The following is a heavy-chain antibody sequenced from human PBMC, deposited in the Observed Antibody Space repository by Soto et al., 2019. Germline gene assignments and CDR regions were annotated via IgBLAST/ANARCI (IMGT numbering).Heavy chain of an antibody. Sequence: GGSLRLSCAASGFTFSSYAMSWVRQAPGKGLEWVSAISGSGGSTYYADSVKGRFTISRDNSKNTLYLQMNSLRAEDTAVYYCAKDYPRYDFWSGYPRGAFDIWGQGTMVTVSS. D-gene: IGHD3-3*01. V-gene: IGHV3-23*01. CDR3: AKDYPRYDFWSGYPRGAFDI. CDR2: ISGSGGST. J-gene: IGHJ3*02. CDR1: GFTFSSYA.